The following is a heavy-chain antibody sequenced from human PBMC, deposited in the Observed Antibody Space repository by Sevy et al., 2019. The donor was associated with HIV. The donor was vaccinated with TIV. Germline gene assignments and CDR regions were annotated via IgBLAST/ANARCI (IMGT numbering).Heavy chain of an antibody. D-gene: IGHD6-6*01. CDR3: ARAQGSIAARFYYYYYMDV. J-gene: IGHJ6*03. V-gene: IGHV3-13*01. CDR2: IGTAGDT. Sequence: GGSLRLSCAASGFTFSSYDMHWVRQATGKGLEWVSAIGTAGDTYYPGSVKGRFTISRENAKNSLYLQMNSLRAGDTAVYYYARAQGSIAARFYYYYYMDVWGKGTTVTVSS. CDR1: GFTFSSYD.